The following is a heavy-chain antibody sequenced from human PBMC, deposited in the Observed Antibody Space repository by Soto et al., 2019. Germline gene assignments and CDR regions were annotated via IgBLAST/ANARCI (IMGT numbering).Heavy chain of an antibody. CDR2: MNPNSGNT. CDR3: ARGRVYIAARPNRYYYGMDV. J-gene: IGHJ6*02. V-gene: IGHV1-8*01. Sequence: GASVKVSCKASGYTFTSYDINWVRQATGQGLEWMGWMNPNSGNTGYAQKFQGRVTMTRNTSISTAYMELSSPRSEDTAVYYCARGRVYIAARPNRYYYGMDVWGQGTTVTVS. CDR1: GYTFTSYD. D-gene: IGHD6-6*01.